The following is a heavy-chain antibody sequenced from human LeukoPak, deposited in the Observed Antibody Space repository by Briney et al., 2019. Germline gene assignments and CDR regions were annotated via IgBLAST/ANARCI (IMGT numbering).Heavy chain of an antibody. CDR2: IKQDGSEK. Sequence: GGSLRLSCAASGFTFGSYWMSWVRQAPGKGLEWVANIKQDGSEKYYVDSVRGRFTISRDNAKNSLYLQMNSLRAEDTAVYYCARDNGGGYDSSGYKTYYFDYWGQGTLVTVSS. J-gene: IGHJ4*02. D-gene: IGHD3-22*01. CDR3: ARDNGGGYDSSGYKTYYFDY. CDR1: GFTFGSYW. V-gene: IGHV3-7*01.